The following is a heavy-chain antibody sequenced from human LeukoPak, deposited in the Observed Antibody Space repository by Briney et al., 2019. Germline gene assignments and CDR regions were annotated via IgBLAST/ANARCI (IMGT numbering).Heavy chain of an antibody. J-gene: IGHJ4*02. D-gene: IGHD1-26*01. V-gene: IGHV4-39*07. CDR2: IYHSGST. CDR3: ASKGAMAYFDY. Sequence: SETLSLTCTVSGGSISSSSYYWGWIRQPPGKGLEWIGEIYHSGSTNYNSSLKSRVTISVDKSKNQFSLKLSSVTAADTAVYYCASKGAMAYFDYWGQGTLVTVSS. CDR1: GGSISSSSYY.